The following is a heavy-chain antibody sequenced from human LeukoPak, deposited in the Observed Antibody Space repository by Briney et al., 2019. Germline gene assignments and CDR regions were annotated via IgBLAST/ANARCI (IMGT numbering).Heavy chain of an antibody. CDR2: IYPGDSDT. J-gene: IGHJ4*02. CDR3: ARHRDVAFDY. V-gene: IGHV5-51*01. CDR1: GYGFTSYW. Sequence: GESLKISFKGSGYGFTSYWIGWVRQMPGKGLEWMGIIYPGDSDTRYSPSFQGKVTISADKSISTAYLQWSSLKASDTAMYYCARHRDVAFDYWGQGTLVTVSS. D-gene: IGHD5-24*01.